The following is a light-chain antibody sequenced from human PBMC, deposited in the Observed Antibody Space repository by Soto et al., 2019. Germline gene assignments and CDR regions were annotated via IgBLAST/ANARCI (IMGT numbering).Light chain of an antibody. Sequence: QAVVTQEPSLPVSPGGTVTLTCGSSTGAVTSGHYPHWIQQKPGQAPRTLIYDATNKQSWTPARFSASLLGGKAALTLSGAQPEDEGDYYCSLSYDGARIFGGGTKVTVL. J-gene: IGLJ2*01. V-gene: IGLV7-46*01. CDR3: SLSYDGARI. CDR1: TGAVTSGHY. CDR2: DAT.